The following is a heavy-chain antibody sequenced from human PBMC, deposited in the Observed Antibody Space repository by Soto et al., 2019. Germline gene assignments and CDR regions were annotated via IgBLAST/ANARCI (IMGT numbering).Heavy chain of an antibody. CDR3: AREAFYYDSSGYYFGDSDAFDI. CDR1: GYTFTSYG. Sequence: SVKVSCKASGYTFTSYGISWVRQAPGQGLEWMGWISAYNGNTNYAQKLQGRVTMTTDTSTSTAYMELRSLRSDDTAVYYCAREAFYYDSSGYYFGDSDAFDIWGQGTMVTVSS. V-gene: IGHV1-18*01. J-gene: IGHJ3*02. D-gene: IGHD3-22*01. CDR2: ISAYNGNT.